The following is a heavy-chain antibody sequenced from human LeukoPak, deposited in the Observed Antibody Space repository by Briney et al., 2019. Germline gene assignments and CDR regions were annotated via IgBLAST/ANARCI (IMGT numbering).Heavy chain of an antibody. CDR1: GFTFSSYG. D-gene: IGHD1-26*01. CDR2: IWYGGSNK. J-gene: IGHJ6*03. Sequence: GRSLRLSCAASGFTFSSYGMHWVRQAPGKGLEWVAVIWYGGSNKYYADSVKGRFTISRDNSKNTLYLQMNSLRAEDTAVYYCAKDGVVGAPGDYYYYMDVWGKGTTVTVSS. V-gene: IGHV3-30*18. CDR3: AKDGVVGAPGDYYYYMDV.